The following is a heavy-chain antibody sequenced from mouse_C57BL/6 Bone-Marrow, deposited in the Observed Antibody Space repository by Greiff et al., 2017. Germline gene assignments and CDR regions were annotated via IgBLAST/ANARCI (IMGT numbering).Heavy chain of an antibody. D-gene: IGHD2-2*01. CDR2: IYPRSGNT. CDR1: GYTFTSYG. CDR3: ARATMFTQFAY. V-gene: IGHV1-81*01. Sequence: QVQLQQSGAELARPGASVKLSCKASGYTFTSYGISWVKQRTGQGLEWIGEIYPRSGNTYYNEKFKGKATLTADKSSSTAYMELRSLTSEDSAVDFCARATMFTQFAYWGQGTLVTVSA. J-gene: IGHJ3*01.